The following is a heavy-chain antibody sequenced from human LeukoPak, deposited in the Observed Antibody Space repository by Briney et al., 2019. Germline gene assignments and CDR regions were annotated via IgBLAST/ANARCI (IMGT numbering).Heavy chain of an antibody. CDR2: ISGGGGTP. CDR3: AKSGLNRFDY. J-gene: IGHJ4*02. Sequence: PGGSLRLSCAASGFIFSSYSMSWVRQAPGKGLEWVSTISGGGGTPYYADSVKGRFTISRDNSKNTLFLQMNSLRVEDTAVYYCAKSGLNRFDYWGQGALVTVSS. D-gene: IGHD2-15*01. V-gene: IGHV3-23*01. CDR1: GFIFSSYS.